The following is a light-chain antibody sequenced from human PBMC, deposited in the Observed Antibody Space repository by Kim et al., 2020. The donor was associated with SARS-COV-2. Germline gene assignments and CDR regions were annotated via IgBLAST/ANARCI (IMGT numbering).Light chain of an antibody. J-gene: IGKJ1*01. Sequence: SAYVGDRITNTCRGRQGIRNELGWYQQNPGRAPKRLIYGASSLQSGVPSRFSGSGSGTEFTLTISSLQPDDFATYYCQQYDTYWTFGQGTKVDIK. CDR3: QQYDTYWT. CDR1: QGIRNE. CDR2: GAS. V-gene: IGKV1-17*01.